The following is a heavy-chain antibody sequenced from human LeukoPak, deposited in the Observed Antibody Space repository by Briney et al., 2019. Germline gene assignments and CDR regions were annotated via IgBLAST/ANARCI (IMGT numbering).Heavy chain of an antibody. CDR1: GFTFSSYG. V-gene: IGHV3-30*18. CDR2: ISYDGSNK. J-gene: IGHJ4*02. Sequence: PGRSLRLSCAASGFTFSSYGMHWVRQAPGKGLEWVAVISYDGSNKYYADSVKGRFTISRDNSKNTLYLQMNSLRAEDTAVYYCAKTGVGRRLRWYISDYWGQGTLVTVSS. CDR3: AKTGVGRRLRWYISDY. D-gene: IGHD4-23*01.